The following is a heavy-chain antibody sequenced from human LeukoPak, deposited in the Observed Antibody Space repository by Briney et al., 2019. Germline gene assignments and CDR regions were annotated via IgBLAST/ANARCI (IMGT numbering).Heavy chain of an antibody. D-gene: IGHD2/OR15-2a*01. Sequence: GASVKVSCKASGYIFSGYFMHWVRQAPGQGLEWMGWTNPNSGGTSYAQKFQGRVTMTRDTSISTAYMELTRLTSVDTAVYYCARAKEYSTLGDWFDSWGQGTLVTVSS. CDR3: ARAKEYSTLGDWFDS. V-gene: IGHV1-2*02. J-gene: IGHJ5*01. CDR2: TNPNSGGT. CDR1: GYIFSGYF.